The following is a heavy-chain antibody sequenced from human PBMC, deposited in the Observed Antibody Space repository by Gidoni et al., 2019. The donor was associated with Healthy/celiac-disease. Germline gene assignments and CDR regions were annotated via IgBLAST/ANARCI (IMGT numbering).Heavy chain of an antibody. CDR2: ISYDGSNK. D-gene: IGHD2-2*01. V-gene: IGHV3-30*01. Sequence: QVQLVESGGGVVQPGRSLRLACAASGLNFSSYAMHWVRQAPGKGLEWVAVISYDGSNKYYADSVKGRFTISSDNSKNTLYLQMNSLRAEDTAVYYCASNQGQLLFLPPGGMDVWGQGTTVTVSS. J-gene: IGHJ6*02. CDR1: GLNFSSYA. CDR3: ASNQGQLLFLPPGGMDV.